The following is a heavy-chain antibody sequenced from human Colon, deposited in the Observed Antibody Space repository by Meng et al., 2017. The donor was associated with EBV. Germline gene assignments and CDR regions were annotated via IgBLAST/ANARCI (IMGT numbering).Heavy chain of an antibody. CDR2: IYYSAST. CDR3: ASLYGDSSVWYLDL. V-gene: IGHV4-31*03. D-gene: IGHD4-17*01. Sequence: QVQLQESGPGLVKPSQTLSLTCTVSGGSISSGNHYWSWMRQHPGKGLEYIGYIYYSASTYYNPSLKSRVIISVDTSKNQFSLRLNSVTAADTAVYYCASLYGDSSVWYLDLWGRGTLVTVS. J-gene: IGHJ2*01. CDR1: GGSISSGNHY.